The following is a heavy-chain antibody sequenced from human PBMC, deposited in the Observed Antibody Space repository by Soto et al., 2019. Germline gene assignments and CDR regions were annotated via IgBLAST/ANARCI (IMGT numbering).Heavy chain of an antibody. CDR1: GGSFSGYY. V-gene: IGHV4-34*01. CDR3: ARGRVGSSSWLPFDY. D-gene: IGHD6-13*01. J-gene: IGHJ4*02. CDR2: INHSGST. Sequence: SETLSLTCAVYGGSFSGYYWSWIRQPPGKGLEWIGEINHSGSTNYNPSLKSRVTISVDTSKNQFSLKLSSVTAADTAVYYCARGRVGSSSWLPFDYWGQGTLVTVSS.